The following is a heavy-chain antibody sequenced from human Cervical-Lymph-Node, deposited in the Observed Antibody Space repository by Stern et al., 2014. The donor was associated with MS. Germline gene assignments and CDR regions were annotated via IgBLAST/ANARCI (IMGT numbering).Heavy chain of an antibody. CDR1: GYTFTNYA. J-gene: IGHJ4*02. D-gene: IGHD3-3*02. V-gene: IGHV1-18*01. CDR3: TRDLGIRNLLEIWQWPSAVPGIDF. CDR2: ISAFHGNT. Sequence: QVQLVQSGAEVRKPGASVKVSCQTSGYTFTNYAIAWVRQAPGQGLEWMGWISAFHGNTTYAHKFQGRVTMTIDTSTSTAYMELRSLRSDDTAVYYCTRDLGIRNLLEIWQWPSAVPGIDFWGQGTLVAVSS.